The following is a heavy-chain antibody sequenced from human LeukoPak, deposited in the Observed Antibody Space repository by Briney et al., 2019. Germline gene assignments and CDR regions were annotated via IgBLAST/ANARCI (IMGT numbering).Heavy chain of an antibody. J-gene: IGHJ4*02. CDR1: GFAFSSYG. D-gene: IGHD1-7*01. CDR3: ARKGLGGELGGFDS. Sequence: GGSLRLSCAASGFAFSSYGMHWVRQAPGKGLEWVAYIHYDSTTEDYADSVKGRFTISRDNAKNSLYLQMNSLRVEDTALYHCARKGLGGELGGFDSWGQGTLVTVSS. CDR2: IHYDSTTE. V-gene: IGHV3-30*02.